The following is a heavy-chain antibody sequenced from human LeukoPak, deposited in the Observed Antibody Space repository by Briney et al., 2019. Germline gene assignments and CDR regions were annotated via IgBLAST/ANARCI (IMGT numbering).Heavy chain of an antibody. V-gene: IGHV5-51*01. CDR2: IHPCDSDT. Sequence: GESLKISCKGPGYSFTTYWIDWVRPLPGKGLAWIGIIHPCDSDTRCSPSFQGQVTISADKSTSTAYLQWSSLKASDTAIYYCARRPPNYYDSSGYSVFDYWGQGILVTVSS. D-gene: IGHD3-22*01. CDR3: ARRPPNYYDSSGYSVFDY. CDR1: GYSFTTYW. J-gene: IGHJ4*02.